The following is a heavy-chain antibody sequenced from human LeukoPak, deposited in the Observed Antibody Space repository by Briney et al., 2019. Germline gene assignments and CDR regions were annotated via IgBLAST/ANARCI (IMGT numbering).Heavy chain of an antibody. J-gene: IGHJ4*02. CDR3: AKANRNTMVRGVILDY. V-gene: IGHV3-23*01. D-gene: IGHD3-10*01. CDR2: ISGSGGST. CDR1: GFTFSSYA. Sequence: PGGSLRLSCAASGFTFSSYAMSWVRQARGKGLEWVSAISGSGGSTYYADSVKGRFTISRDNSKNTLYLQMNSLRAEDTAVYYCAKANRNTMVRGVILDYWGQGTLVTVSS.